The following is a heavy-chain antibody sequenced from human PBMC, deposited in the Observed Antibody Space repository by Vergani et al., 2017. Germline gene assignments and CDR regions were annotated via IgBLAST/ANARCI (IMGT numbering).Heavy chain of an antibody. CDR3: VRARVCGGGGCTPNMDV. D-gene: IGHD2-21*01. CDR2: TRNKANSYTT. CDR1: GFTFSDHY. Sequence: EMQLVESGGGLVQPGGSLRLSCAASGFTFSDHYMDWVRQAPGKGLEWVGRTRNKANSYTTEYAASVKGRFIVSRDASESSLYLQMNSLQTEDTAVYYWVRARVCGGGGCTPNMDVWGKGTTVTVSS. V-gene: IGHV3-72*01. J-gene: IGHJ6*03.